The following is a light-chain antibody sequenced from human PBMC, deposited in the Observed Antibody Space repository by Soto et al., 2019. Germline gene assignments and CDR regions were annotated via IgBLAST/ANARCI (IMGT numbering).Light chain of an antibody. Sequence: DIQMTQSPSTLSAFVGDRVTITCRASQSISSWLAWYQQKPGKAPNLLIYKASSLESGVPSRFSGSGSGTEFTLTISSLQPDDFATYFCQQYDSYSTFGQGTKVESK. CDR2: KAS. V-gene: IGKV1-5*03. CDR3: QQYDSYST. CDR1: QSISSW. J-gene: IGKJ1*01.